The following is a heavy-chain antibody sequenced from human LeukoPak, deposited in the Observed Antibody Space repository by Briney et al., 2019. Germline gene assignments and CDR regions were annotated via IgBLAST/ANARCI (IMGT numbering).Heavy chain of an antibody. V-gene: IGHV3-23*01. J-gene: IGHJ2*01. CDR3: AKDKECGGSCYWYFDL. Sequence: TGGSLRLSCSASGFTFSNYAMSWVRQGPGKGLDWVAIISPGAIRPNAGSRYYADSVKGRFTISRDNSKNTLYLQMNSLRAEDTAVYYCAKDKECGGSCYWYFDLWGRGTLVTVSS. CDR1: GFTFSNYA. CDR2: IRPNAGSR. D-gene: IGHD2-15*01.